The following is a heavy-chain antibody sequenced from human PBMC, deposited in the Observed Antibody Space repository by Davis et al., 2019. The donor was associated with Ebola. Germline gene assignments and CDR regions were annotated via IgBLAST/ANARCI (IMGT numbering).Heavy chain of an antibody. V-gene: IGHV3-48*02. CDR2: ISSSSSTI. CDR1: GFTFSSYS. Sequence: PGGSLRLSCAASGFTFSSYSMNWVRQAPGKGLEWVSYISSSSSTIYYADSVKGRFTISRDNAKNSLYVQMNSLRDEDTAVYYCARGTTYYYDSSGPSDAFDIWGQGTMVTVSS. J-gene: IGHJ3*02. D-gene: IGHD3-22*01. CDR3: ARGTTYYYDSSGPSDAFDI.